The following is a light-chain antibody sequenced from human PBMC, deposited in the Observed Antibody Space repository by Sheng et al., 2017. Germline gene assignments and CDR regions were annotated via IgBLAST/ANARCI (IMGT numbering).Light chain of an antibody. V-gene: IGKV1-5*03. J-gene: IGKJ1*01. CDR3: QQYNIYSWT. CDR1: QSLNSW. Sequence: DIQMTQSPSTLSASIGDRVTITCRASQSLNSWLAWYQQKPGKAPKLLIYKASTLQSGVPSRFSGSGSGTEFTLTISSLQPDDFATYYCQQYNIYSWTFGQGTKVEIK. CDR2: KAS.